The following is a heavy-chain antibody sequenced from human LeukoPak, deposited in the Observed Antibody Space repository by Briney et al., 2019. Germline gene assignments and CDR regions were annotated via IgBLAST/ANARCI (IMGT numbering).Heavy chain of an antibody. Sequence: SETLSLTCTVSGDSFSSSSHYWGWLRQPPGRGLEWIGSIRNSGNTYYSPSLKSRVTKSVDTSKNQFSLKLSSVTAADTAVYYCARHVYGEYGPGDYWGQGILVTVSS. CDR1: GDSFSSSSHY. V-gene: IGHV4-39*01. CDR2: IRNSGNT. J-gene: IGHJ4*02. CDR3: ARHVYGEYGPGDY. D-gene: IGHD4-17*01.